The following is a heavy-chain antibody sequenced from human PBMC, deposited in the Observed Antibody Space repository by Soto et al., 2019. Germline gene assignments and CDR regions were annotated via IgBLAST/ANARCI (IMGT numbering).Heavy chain of an antibody. CDR1: GYSFAGYN. D-gene: IGHD2-21*01. Sequence: QAQLEQSGDEVKKPGASVKVSCKASGYSFAGYNITWVRQVRGQGLEWMGCIRPSNGDTDYAQKFQGRVTMTTDTSRRTAYMELRSVTSDDTAMYFCARDGGGIADVWGQGTTVTVS. CDR3: ARDGGGIADV. V-gene: IGHV1-18*04. CDR2: IRPSNGDT. J-gene: IGHJ6*02.